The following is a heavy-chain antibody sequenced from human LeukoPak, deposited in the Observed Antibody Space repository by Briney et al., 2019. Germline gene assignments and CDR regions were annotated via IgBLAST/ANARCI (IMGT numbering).Heavy chain of an antibody. CDR1: GYTFTSYG. V-gene: IGHV1-18*01. Sequence: ASVEVSCKASGYTFTSYGISWVRQAPGQGLEWMGWISAYNGNTNYAQKLQGRVTMTTDTSTSTAYMELRSLRSDDTAVYYCARVSSSGAAAGPIDYWGQGTLVTVSS. J-gene: IGHJ4*02. D-gene: IGHD6-13*01. CDR3: ARVSSSGAAAGPIDY. CDR2: ISAYNGNT.